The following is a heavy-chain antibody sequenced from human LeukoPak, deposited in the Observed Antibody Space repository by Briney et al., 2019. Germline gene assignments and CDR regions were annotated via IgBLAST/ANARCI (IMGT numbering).Heavy chain of an antibody. CDR2: IFQSGST. J-gene: IGHJ4*02. D-gene: IGHD6-6*01. Sequence: SETLSLTCTVSGYSISRGYHWGWVRQPPGKGLGWIGSIFQSGSTYYNPSLKSRVTISVDTSKNQFSLKLASVTAADTAVYYCARPLGQYSTSSGLVVWGQRTLVTASS. CDR3: ARPLGQYSTSSGLVV. V-gene: IGHV4-38-2*02. CDR1: GYSISRGYH.